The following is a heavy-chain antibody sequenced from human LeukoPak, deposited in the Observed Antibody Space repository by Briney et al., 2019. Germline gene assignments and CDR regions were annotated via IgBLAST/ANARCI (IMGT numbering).Heavy chain of an antibody. V-gene: IGHV1-18*01. CDR3: ARDRAAGKRVDY. J-gene: IGHJ4*02. D-gene: IGHD6-13*01. Sequence: VASVKVSCKASGYTFTSYGISWVPQAPGQGLEWMGWISAYNGNTNYAQKLQGRVTTTTDTSTSTAYMELRSLGADDAAVYYCARDRAAGKRVDYWGQGTLVTVSS. CDR1: GYTFTSYG. CDR2: ISAYNGNT.